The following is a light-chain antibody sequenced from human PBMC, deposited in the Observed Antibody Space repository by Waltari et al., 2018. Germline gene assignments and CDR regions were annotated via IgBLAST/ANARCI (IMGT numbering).Light chain of an antibody. CDR3: QQHYSSPKYT. V-gene: IGKV4-1*01. CDR2: WAS. Sequence: DIVMTQSPDSLAVSMGERATINCKSSPSVLYSSNNKNYLAWYQKKPGQPPKLLIYWASTRESGVPDRFSGSGSGTDFTLTISSLQAEDVAVYYCQQHYSSPKYTFGQGTKLEI. CDR1: PSVLYSSNNKNY. J-gene: IGKJ2*01.